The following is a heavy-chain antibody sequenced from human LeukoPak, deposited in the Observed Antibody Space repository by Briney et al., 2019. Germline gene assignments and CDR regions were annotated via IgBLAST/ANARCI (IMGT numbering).Heavy chain of an antibody. D-gene: IGHD3-10*01. CDR3: ARGTSYYYGSGGY. CDR2: IYYSGST. CDR1: GGSISSYY. Sequence: PSETLSLTCTVSGGSISSYYWSWIRQPPGKGLEWIGYIYYSGSTNYNPSLKSRVTISVDTSKNQFSLKLSSVTAADTAVYYCARGTSYYYGSGGYWGQGTLVTVSS. V-gene: IGHV4-59*01. J-gene: IGHJ4*02.